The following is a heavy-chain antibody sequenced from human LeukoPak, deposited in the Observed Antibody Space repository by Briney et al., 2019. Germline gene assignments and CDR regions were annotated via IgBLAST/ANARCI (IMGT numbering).Heavy chain of an antibody. Sequence: SETLSLTCAVYGGSFSGYYWGWNRQPQGKGLEWIGETNLSGTTNYNPSLKRRATISVATSKNEVSLTLSSVTAADTAVYYCATSYIGGFGKPDYWGQGTLVTVSS. D-gene: IGHD3-16*01. CDR3: ATSYIGGFGKPDY. J-gene: IGHJ4*02. V-gene: IGHV4-34*01. CDR2: TNLSGTT. CDR1: GGSFSGYY.